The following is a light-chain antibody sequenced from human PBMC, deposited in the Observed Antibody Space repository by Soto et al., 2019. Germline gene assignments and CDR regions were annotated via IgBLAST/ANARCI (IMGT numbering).Light chain of an antibody. Sequence: IVLTQTPLSSPVTLGQPASFSCRSAESLLHSDGNTYLSWLHQRPGQPPRLLIYQVSKRFPGVPDRISGSGARTNFTLRISRVQSEDAGTYFCMQSSQLRTFGQGTKVEIK. CDR2: QVS. V-gene: IGKV2-24*01. J-gene: IGKJ1*01. CDR3: MQSSQLRT. CDR1: ESLLHSDGNTY.